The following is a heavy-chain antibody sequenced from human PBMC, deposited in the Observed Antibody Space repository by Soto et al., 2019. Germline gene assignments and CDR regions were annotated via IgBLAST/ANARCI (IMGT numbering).Heavy chain of an antibody. J-gene: IGHJ4*02. CDR1: GFTFTNSW. CDR2: IKSKIDSGTT. V-gene: IGHV3-15*07. D-gene: IGHD3-22*01. CDR3: TTDSYMTMIVVRFDY. Sequence: PGGSLRLSCAASGFTFTNSWINWVLQAPGKGLGWGGSIKSKIDSGTTDFAAPVKGRFAISRDDSQNMEYLQMTSLKIEDTAVYFCTTDSYMTMIVVRFDYWGQGTLVTVSS.